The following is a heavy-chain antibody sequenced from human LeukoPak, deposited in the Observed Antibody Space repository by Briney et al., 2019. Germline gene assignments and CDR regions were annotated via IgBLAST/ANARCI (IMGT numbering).Heavy chain of an antibody. D-gene: IGHD3-10*01. V-gene: IGHV3-33*01. CDR1: GFTFSSYG. CDR2: IWHDGSNK. Sequence: GGSLRLSCAASGFTFSSYGMHWVRQAPGKGLEWVAVIWHDGSNKYYADSVKGRFTVSRDNSKNTLYLQMNSLRAEDTAVYYCARDHTRGYFDYWGQGTLVTVSS. CDR3: ARDHTRGYFDY. J-gene: IGHJ4*02.